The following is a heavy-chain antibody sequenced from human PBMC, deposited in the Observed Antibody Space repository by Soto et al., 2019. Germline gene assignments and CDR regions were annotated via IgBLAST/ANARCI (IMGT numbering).Heavy chain of an antibody. CDR2: IDWDDDK. CDR3: ARIHTGRGVPDY. V-gene: IGHV2-70*11. J-gene: IGHJ4*02. Sequence: SGPTLVNPTQTLTLTCTFSGFSLSTSGMCVTWIRQPPGEALEWLARIDWDDDKYYSTSLKTRLTISKDTSKNQVVLTMTNMDPVDTGTYYCARIHTGRGVPDYWGQGTLVTVSS. D-gene: IGHD3-10*01. CDR1: GFSLSTSGMC.